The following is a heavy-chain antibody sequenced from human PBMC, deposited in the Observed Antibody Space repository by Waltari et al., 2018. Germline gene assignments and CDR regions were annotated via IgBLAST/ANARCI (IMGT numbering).Heavy chain of an antibody. Sequence: QVQLQQWGAGLLKPSETLSLTCAVYGGSFSGYHWSWIRQPPGKGLEWIGEINHSGSTNYNPSLKSRVTISVDTSKNQFSLKLSSVTAADTAVYYCARGRSALDFDYWGQGTLVTVSS. CDR2: INHSGST. V-gene: IGHV4-34*01. CDR3: ARGRSALDFDY. D-gene: IGHD6-25*01. J-gene: IGHJ4*02. CDR1: GGSFSGYH.